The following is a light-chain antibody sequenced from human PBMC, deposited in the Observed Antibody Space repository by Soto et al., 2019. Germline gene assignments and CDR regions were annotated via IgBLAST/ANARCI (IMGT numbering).Light chain of an antibody. CDR2: DVS. V-gene: IGLV2-14*01. CDR1: SSDVGGYNY. CDR3: SSYTSSSTLWV. Sequence: QSVLTQPASVSGSPGQSITISCTGTSSDVGGYNYVSWYQQHPGKAPKLMIYDVSNRPSGVSNRFSGSKSGNTASLTISGLQAEDEADYYCSSYTSSSTLWVFGGGTKVPVL. J-gene: IGLJ3*02.